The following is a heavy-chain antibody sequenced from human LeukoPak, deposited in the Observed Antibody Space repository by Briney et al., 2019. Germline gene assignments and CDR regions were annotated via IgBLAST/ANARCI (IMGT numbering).Heavy chain of an antibody. CDR2: IKQDGSEK. CDR3: ARIQGYSYGSNWFDP. J-gene: IGHJ5*02. V-gene: IGHV3-7*01. CDR1: GFTFSSYW. D-gene: IGHD5-18*01. Sequence: GGSLRLSCAASGFTFSSYWMSWVRQAPGKGLEWVANIKQDGSEKYYVDSAKGRFTISRDNAKNSLYLQMNSLRAEDTAVYYCARIQGYSYGSNWFDPWGQGTLVTVSS.